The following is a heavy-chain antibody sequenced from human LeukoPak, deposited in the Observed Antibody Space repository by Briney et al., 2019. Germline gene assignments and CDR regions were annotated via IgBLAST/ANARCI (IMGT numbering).Heavy chain of an antibody. J-gene: IGHJ3*02. CDR2: MNPNSGNT. CDR3: ARGQADHLDVFDI. CDR1: GYTFTSYD. V-gene: IGHV1-8*01. Sequence: ASVKVSCKASGYTFTSYDINWVRQATGQGLEWMGWMNPNSGNTDYAQKFQGRVTMTRNTSISKAYMELSSLRSEDTAVYYCARGQADHLDVFDIWGQGTMVTVSS.